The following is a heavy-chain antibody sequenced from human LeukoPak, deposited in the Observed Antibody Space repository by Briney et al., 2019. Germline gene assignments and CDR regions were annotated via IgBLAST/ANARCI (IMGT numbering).Heavy chain of an antibody. Sequence: GGSLRLSCAASGFILSNYVMQWVRQAPGKGLEWVAFIRYDGSYKYYADSVKGRFTISRDNSKNTLYLQMSSLRAEDTAVYYCAKDRSCTNDVCHGDFDYWGQGTLVTVSS. CDR3: AKDRSCTNDVCHGDFDY. J-gene: IGHJ4*02. V-gene: IGHV3-30*02. CDR2: IRYDGSYK. CDR1: GFILSNYV. D-gene: IGHD2-8*01.